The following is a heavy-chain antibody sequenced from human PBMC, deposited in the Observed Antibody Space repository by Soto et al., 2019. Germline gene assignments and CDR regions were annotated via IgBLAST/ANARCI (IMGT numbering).Heavy chain of an antibody. J-gene: IGHJ5*02. D-gene: IGHD6-13*01. CDR2: INPNSGGT. CDR1: GYTFTGYY. V-gene: IGHV1-2*02. Sequence: ASVKVSCKASGYTFTGYYMHWVRQAPGQGLEWMGWINPNSGGTNYAQKFQGRVTMTRDTSISTAYMKLSRLRSDDTAVYYCARGRDSSSWYGILGFDPWGQGTLVTVSS. CDR3: ARGRDSSSWYGILGFDP.